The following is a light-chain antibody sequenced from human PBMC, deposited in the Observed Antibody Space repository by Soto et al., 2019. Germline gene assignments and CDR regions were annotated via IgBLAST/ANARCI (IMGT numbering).Light chain of an antibody. Sequence: DIQMTQSPSTLSASVGDRVTITCRASQSISSWLAWYQQKPGRAPNLLIYEASTLESGVPSRFSGSGSGTEFTLPISSLQPDDFATYYCRHYYTYPISFGQGTRLEMK. J-gene: IGKJ5*01. CDR2: EAS. V-gene: IGKV1-5*03. CDR1: QSISSW. CDR3: RHYYTYPIS.